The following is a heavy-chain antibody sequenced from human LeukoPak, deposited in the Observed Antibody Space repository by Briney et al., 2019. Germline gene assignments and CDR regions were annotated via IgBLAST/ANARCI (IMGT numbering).Heavy chain of an antibody. CDR2: ISGSGGST. CDR1: GFTFSSYA. D-gene: IGHD2-15*01. CDR3: AKAFGIVVVVAAEF. V-gene: IGHV3-23*01. J-gene: IGHJ4*02. Sequence: GRSLRLSCAASGFTFSSYAMHWVRQAPGKGLEWVSAISGSGGSTYYADSVKGRFTISRDNSKNTLYLQMNSLRAEDTAVYYCAKAFGIVVVVAAEFWGQGTLVTVSS.